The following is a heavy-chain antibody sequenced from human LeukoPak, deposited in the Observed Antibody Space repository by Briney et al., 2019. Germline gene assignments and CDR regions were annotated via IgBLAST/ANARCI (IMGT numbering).Heavy chain of an antibody. CDR3: AKDTSDYGGNSYFDY. CDR1: GFTFDDYA. J-gene: IGHJ4*02. V-gene: IGHV3-9*01. D-gene: IGHD4-23*01. CDR2: ISWNSGSI. Sequence: GGSLRLSCAASGFTFDDYAMHWVRQAPGKGLEWVSGISWNSGSIGYADSVKGRFTISRDNAKNSLYLQMNSLRAEDTALYYCAKDTSDYGGNSYFDYWGQGTLVTVSS.